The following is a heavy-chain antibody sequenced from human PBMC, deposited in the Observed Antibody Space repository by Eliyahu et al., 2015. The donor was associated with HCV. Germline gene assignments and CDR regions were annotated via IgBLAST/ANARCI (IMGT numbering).Heavy chain of an antibody. Sequence: QVQLQQWGAGLLKPSETLSLTCAXYGGSFSGYYWSWIRQPPGKGLEWIGEINXRGSTNYNPXLKXRVTISVDTSKNQFSLKLSSVTAADTAVYYCARGRFGRYCSSTSCGTHAFDIWGQGTMVTVSS. V-gene: IGHV4-34*01. CDR1: GGSFSGYY. D-gene: IGHD2-2*01. CDR3: ARGRFGRYCSSTSCGTHAFDI. CDR2: INXRGST. J-gene: IGHJ3*02.